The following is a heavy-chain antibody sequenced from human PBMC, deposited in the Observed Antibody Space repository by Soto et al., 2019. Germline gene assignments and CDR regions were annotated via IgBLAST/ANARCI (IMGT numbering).Heavy chain of an antibody. Sequence: QITLKESGPTLVKPGQTLTLTCTFSGFSLSTSGISVGWIRQPPGKALECLALIYWDDDERYRPSLKNRVTITKDTSKNQVVLTMTNMEPVDTATYYCAHRTQSYDSSGFSGYFDYWGQGTLVSVSS. J-gene: IGHJ4*02. D-gene: IGHD3-22*01. CDR3: AHRTQSYDSSGFSGYFDY. V-gene: IGHV2-5*02. CDR2: IYWDDDE. CDR1: GFSLSTSGIS.